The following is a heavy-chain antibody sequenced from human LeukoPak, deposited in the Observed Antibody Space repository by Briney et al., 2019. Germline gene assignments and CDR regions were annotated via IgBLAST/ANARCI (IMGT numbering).Heavy chain of an antibody. J-gene: IGHJ4*02. CDR3: TRPARGGDFDY. Sequence: GGSLRLSCAASGFTFSSYSMNWVRQAPGKGLEWVSYISSSSSTIYYADSVKGRFTISRDNAKNSLYLQMNSLRAEDTAVYYCTRPARGGDFDYWGQGTLVTVSS. V-gene: IGHV3-48*04. CDR1: GFTFSSYS. CDR2: ISSSSSTI. D-gene: IGHD3-10*01.